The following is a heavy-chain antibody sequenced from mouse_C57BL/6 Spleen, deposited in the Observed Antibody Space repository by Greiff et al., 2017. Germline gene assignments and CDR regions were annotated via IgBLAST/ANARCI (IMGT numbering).Heavy chain of an antibody. CDR2: INPGSGGT. V-gene: IGHV1-54*01. CDR3: ARCDYYGSSYFDY. Sequence: QVQLQQSGAELVRPGTSVKVSCEASGYAFTNYLIEWVKQRPGQGLEWIGEINPGSGGTYYDEKVKGKEKLTADKSSSTAYMQLSSLTSEDSAVYFCARCDYYGSSYFDYWGQGTTLTVSA. J-gene: IGHJ2*01. D-gene: IGHD1-1*01. CDR1: GYAFTNYL.